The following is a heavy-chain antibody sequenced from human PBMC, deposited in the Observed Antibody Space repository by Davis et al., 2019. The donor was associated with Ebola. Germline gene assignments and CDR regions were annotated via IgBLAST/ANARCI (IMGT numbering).Heavy chain of an antibody. D-gene: IGHD1-7*01. V-gene: IGHV5-51*01. J-gene: IGHJ5*02. CDR2: IYPGDSDT. Sequence: GSLRLSCTGSGYSFTSYWIGWVRQMPGKGLEWMGIIYPGDSDTRYSPSFQGQVTISADKSISTAYLQWSSLKASDTAMYYCARLTGTTHRIDPWGQGTLVTVSS. CDR1: GYSFTSYW. CDR3: ARLTGTTHRIDP.